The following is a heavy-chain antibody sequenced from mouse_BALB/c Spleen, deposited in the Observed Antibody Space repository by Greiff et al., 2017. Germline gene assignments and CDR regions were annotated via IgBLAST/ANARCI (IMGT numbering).Heavy chain of an antibody. CDR2: IYPGDGDT. Sequence: VQLQQPGPELVKPGASVKISCKASGYAFSSSWMNWVKQRPGQGLEWIGRIYPGDGDTNYNGKFKGKATLTADKSSSTAYMQLSSLTSVDSAVYFCATYGNNAMDYWGQGTSVTVSS. CDR1: GYAFSSSW. D-gene: IGHD2-1*01. CDR3: ATYGNNAMDY. J-gene: IGHJ4*01. V-gene: IGHV1-82*01.